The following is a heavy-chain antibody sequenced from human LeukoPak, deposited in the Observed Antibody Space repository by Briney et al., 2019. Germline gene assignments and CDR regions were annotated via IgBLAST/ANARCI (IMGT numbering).Heavy chain of an antibody. CDR2: IIPILGIA. Sequence: SVKVSCKASGGTFSSYAISWVRPAPGQGLEWMGRIIPILGIANYAQKFQGRVTITADKSTSTAYMELSSLRSEDTAVYYCASLLYFDWSTDAFDIWGQGTMVTVSS. CDR1: GGTFSSYA. CDR3: ASLLYFDWSTDAFDI. D-gene: IGHD3-9*01. J-gene: IGHJ3*02. V-gene: IGHV1-69*04.